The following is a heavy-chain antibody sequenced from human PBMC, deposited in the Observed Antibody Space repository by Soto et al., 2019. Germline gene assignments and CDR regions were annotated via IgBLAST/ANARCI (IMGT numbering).Heavy chain of an antibody. V-gene: IGHV3-23*01. D-gene: IGHD2-15*01. CDR1: GWKDSSYR. Sequence: GAVRISEAACGWKDSSYRRGWVRQGPGKGLEWVAVVSIGGSTHYADSVRGRFTISRDNSKNTLSLQMNSLTAEDTAVYFCAKRRGAGGHFAYRRQGAPVT. J-gene: IGHJ4*02. CDR2: VSIGGST. CDR3: AKRRGAGGHFAY.